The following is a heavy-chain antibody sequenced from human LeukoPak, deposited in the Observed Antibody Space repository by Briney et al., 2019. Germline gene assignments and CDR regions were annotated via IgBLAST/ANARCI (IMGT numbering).Heavy chain of an antibody. CDR3: AKATIAVAGRTPFDY. CDR2: ISYDGSNK. D-gene: IGHD6-19*01. Sequence: GGSLRLSCAASGFTFSSYGMHWVRQAPGKGLEWVAVISYDGSNKYYADSVKGRFTISRDNSKNTLYLQMNSLRAEDTAVYYCAKATIAVAGRTPFDYWGQGTLVTVSS. J-gene: IGHJ4*02. V-gene: IGHV3-30*18. CDR1: GFTFSSYG.